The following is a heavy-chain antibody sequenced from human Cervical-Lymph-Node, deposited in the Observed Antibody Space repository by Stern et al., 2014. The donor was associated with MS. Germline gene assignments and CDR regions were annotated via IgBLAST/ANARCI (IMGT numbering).Heavy chain of an antibody. Sequence: QVQLVQSGADVKKPGSPLTVSCKASGGTFSSYAISWVRQAPGKGLEWMGGISPFFGTANYAQKFQGRVTITADESTSTAYMELSSLRSEDTAVYYCATLSPDGSSWADSPYWGQGTLVTVSS. V-gene: IGHV1-69*12. CDR2: ISPFFGTA. CDR3: ATLSPDGSSWADSPY. J-gene: IGHJ4*02. CDR1: GGTFSSYA. D-gene: IGHD6-13*01.